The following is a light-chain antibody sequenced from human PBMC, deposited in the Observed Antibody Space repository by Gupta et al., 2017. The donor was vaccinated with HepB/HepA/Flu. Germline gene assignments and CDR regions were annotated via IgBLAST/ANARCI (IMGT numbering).Light chain of an antibody. Sequence: SYVLTQPPSVSVAPGKTASITCGGNNSGSKSVHWYQQKPGQAPVLAVYDDSDRPSGIAERFSGSNSGNTDTLPISRVEAGDEADYYCQVWDSSSDHGVFGGGTKLTVL. CDR1: NSGSKS. J-gene: IGLJ2*01. CDR2: DDS. V-gene: IGLV3-21*03. CDR3: QVWDSSSDHGV.